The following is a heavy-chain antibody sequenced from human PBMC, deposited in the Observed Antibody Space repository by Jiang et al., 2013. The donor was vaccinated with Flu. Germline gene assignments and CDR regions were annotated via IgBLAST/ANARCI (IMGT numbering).Heavy chain of an antibody. D-gene: IGHD3-10*01. CDR1: GFTFSSYA. Sequence: LSCAASGFTFSSYAMNWVRQAPGKGLEWVSAISGSDSSTYYADSVKGRFTISRDNSKNTLYLQMNSLRAEDTAVYYCARDSGKGGSGSYWYYYYYGMDVWGKGTTVTVSS. V-gene: IGHV3-23*01. J-gene: IGHJ6*04. CDR2: ISGSDSST. CDR3: ARDSGKGGSGSYWYYYYYGMDV.